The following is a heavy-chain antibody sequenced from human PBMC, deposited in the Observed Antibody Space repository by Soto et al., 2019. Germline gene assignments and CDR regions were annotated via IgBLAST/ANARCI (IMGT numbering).Heavy chain of an antibody. CDR2: IIPIFGTA. CDR1: GGTFSSYA. J-gene: IGHJ4*02. D-gene: IGHD3-9*01. CDR3: ARGIHYYDILTGYSSPFDY. Sequence: QVQLVQSGAEVKKPGSSVKVSCKASGGTFSSYAISWVRQAPGQGLEWMGGIIPIFGTANYAQKFQGRVTITADESTSKAYMELSSLRSEDTAVYYCARGIHYYDILTGYSSPFDYWGQGTLVTVSS. V-gene: IGHV1-69*01.